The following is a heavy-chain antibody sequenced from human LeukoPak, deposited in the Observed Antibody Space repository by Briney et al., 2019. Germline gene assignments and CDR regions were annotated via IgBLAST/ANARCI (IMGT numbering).Heavy chain of an antibody. V-gene: IGHV1-18*01. D-gene: IGHD1-26*01. CDR1: GYTFTSYG. CDR3: ARALKVGATTYYGMDV. Sequence: ASVQVSCQASGYTFTSYGISWVRQAPGQGLEWMGWISAYNGNTNYAQKLQGRVTMTTDTSTSTAYMELRSLRSDDTAVYYCARALKVGATTYYGMDVWGQGTTVTVSS. CDR2: ISAYNGNT. J-gene: IGHJ6*02.